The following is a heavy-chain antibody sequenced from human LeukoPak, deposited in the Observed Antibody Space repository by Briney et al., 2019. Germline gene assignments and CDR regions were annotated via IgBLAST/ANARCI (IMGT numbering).Heavy chain of an antibody. J-gene: IGHJ6*03. D-gene: IGHD5-12*01. CDR1: GYTFTNYH. CDR3: ARDDGVATYYMDV. V-gene: IGHV1-46*01. Sequence: ASVKVSCKASGYTFTNYHMHWVRQAPGQGLEWMGIINPSGGSTSYAQKFQGRVTMTTDTSTSTVSMELSSLRSEDTAVYYCARDDGVATYYMDVWGKGTTVTVS. CDR2: INPSGGST.